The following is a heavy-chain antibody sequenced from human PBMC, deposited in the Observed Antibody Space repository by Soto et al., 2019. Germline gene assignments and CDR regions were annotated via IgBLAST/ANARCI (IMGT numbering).Heavy chain of an antibody. J-gene: IGHJ6*02. V-gene: IGHV3-23*01. CDR2: ITSGGST. CDR1: GFTFSSYA. CDR3: AKGRSYYYYYGVDV. Sequence: PGGSLRLSCAASGFTFSSYAMNWVRQAPGKGLEWVSVITSGGSTYYADSVKGRFTISRDNSKNTLYLQMNSLRAEDTALYYCAKGRSYYYYYGVDVWGQGTTVTVSS.